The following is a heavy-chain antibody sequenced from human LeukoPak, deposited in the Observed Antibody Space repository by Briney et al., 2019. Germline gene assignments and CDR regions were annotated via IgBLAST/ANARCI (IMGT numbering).Heavy chain of an antibody. Sequence: ASVKVSCKTSGYTFTNYDISWVRQTPGQGLEWVGWISAYNGNTNYAQKFQGRVTITTDISTSTAYMELRSLRSDDTAVYYCARVGYTYGHRDAFDIWGQGTTVTVSS. V-gene: IGHV1-18*01. D-gene: IGHD3-10*01. J-gene: IGHJ3*02. CDR3: ARVGYTYGHRDAFDI. CDR1: GYTFTNYD. CDR2: ISAYNGNT.